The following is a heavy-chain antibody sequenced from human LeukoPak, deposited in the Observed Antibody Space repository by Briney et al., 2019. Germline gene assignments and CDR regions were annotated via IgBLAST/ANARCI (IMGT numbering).Heavy chain of an antibody. CDR3: ARLGYCSGGTCNSCLQH. CDR1: GGSFSGYY. CDR2: IKYTGST. V-gene: IGHV4-34*01. Sequence: PSETLSLTCAVYGGSFSGYYWSWIRQSPGKGLEWIGEIKYTGSTNYNPSVKSRVTISGDTSKNQFSLHLSSVTAADTAVYYCARLGYCSGGTCNSCLQHWGQGTLVTVSS. J-gene: IGHJ1*01. D-gene: IGHD2-15*01.